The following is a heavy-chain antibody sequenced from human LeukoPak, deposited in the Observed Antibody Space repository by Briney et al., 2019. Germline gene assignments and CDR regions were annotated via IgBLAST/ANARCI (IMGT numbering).Heavy chain of an antibody. Sequence: GASVKVSCKASGYTLTGYYMHWVRQAPGQGLEWMGWINPNSGGTNYAQKFQGRVTMTRDTSISTAYMELSRLRSDDTAVYYCANLDSSGYYSFDYWGQGTLVTVSS. CDR3: ANLDSSGYYSFDY. J-gene: IGHJ4*02. D-gene: IGHD3-22*01. CDR2: INPNSGGT. CDR1: GYTLTGYY. V-gene: IGHV1-2*02.